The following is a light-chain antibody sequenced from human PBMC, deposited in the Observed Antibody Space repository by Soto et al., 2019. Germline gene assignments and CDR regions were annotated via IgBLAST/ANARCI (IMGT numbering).Light chain of an antibody. V-gene: IGKV3-11*01. CDR2: DAS. CDR1: QSVSSY. J-gene: IGKJ4*01. Sequence: EIVLTQSPATLSLSPGERATLTFRASQSVSSYLAWYQQKPGQAPRLLIYDASNRATGIPARFSGSGSGTDFTLTISSLEPEDFEVYYCQQRSNWPPATFGGGTKVEI. CDR3: QQRSNWPPAT.